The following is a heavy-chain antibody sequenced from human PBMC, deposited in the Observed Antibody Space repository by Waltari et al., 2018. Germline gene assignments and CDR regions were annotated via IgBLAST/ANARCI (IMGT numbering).Heavy chain of an antibody. V-gene: IGHV3-9*01. D-gene: IGHD3-22*01. J-gene: IGHJ3*02. CDR2: VNWNSGSI. Sequence: EVQLVESGGGLVQPGRSLRLSCVASGFTFDDSSMHWVRQAPGKGLEWVAGVNWNSGSIGYGDSVKGRFTISRDNARNSLYLQMSGLTSEDTALYYCAKKNDEVFDRNGLVYDAFDMWGQGTMVTVSS. CDR1: GFTFDDSS. CDR3: AKKNDEVFDRNGLVYDAFDM.